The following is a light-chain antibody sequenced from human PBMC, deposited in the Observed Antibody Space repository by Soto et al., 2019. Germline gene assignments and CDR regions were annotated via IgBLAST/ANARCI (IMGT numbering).Light chain of an antibody. J-gene: IGKJ1*01. CDR1: QGISSF. CDR3: QHYNSYSEA. CDR2: AAS. Sequence: MQLPQSPSSLFETVGDRVTITCRASQGISSFLAWYQQKPGKAPKLLIYAASTLQTGVPSRFSGSGSGTDFTLTISSLQPDDFATYYRQHYNSYSEAFGQGTKVDI. V-gene: IGKV1-9*01.